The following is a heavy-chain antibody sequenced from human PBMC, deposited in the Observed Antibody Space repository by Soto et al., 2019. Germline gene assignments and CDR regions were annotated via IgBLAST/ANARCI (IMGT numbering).Heavy chain of an antibody. CDR2: ISGSGGST. CDR1: GFTLSSYG. CDR3: AKGAYYHGSGSYFPFDY. D-gene: IGHD3-10*01. J-gene: IGHJ4*02. Sequence: GGSLRLSCAASGFTLSSYGMSWVRQAPGKGLEWVSAISGSGGSTYYADSVKGRFTISRDNSKNTLYLQMNSLRAEDTAVYYCAKGAYYHGSGSYFPFDYWGQGTLVTVSS. V-gene: IGHV3-23*01.